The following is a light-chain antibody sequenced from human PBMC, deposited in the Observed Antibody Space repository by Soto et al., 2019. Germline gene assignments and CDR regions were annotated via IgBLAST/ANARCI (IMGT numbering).Light chain of an antibody. CDR3: QQLNSYPWT. CDR1: QGISSY. Sequence: IQLTQSPSSLSASVGDRVTITCGPSQGISSYLAWYQQKPGKAPKLLIYAASTLQSGVPSRFSGSGSGTDFTLTISSLQPEDFATYYCQQLNSYPWTFGQGTKVDIK. CDR2: AAS. V-gene: IGKV1-9*01. J-gene: IGKJ1*01.